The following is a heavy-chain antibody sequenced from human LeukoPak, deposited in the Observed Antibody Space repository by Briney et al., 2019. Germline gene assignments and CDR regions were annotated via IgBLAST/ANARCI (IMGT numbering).Heavy chain of an antibody. CDR3: ARLGRYSSHFDY. Sequence: SSETLSLTCTVSGGSISSGGYYGSWIRQHPGKGLEWIGYIYYSGSTYYNPSLKSRVTISVDTSKNQFSLKLSSVTAADTAVYYCARLGRYSSHFDYWGQGTLVTVSS. V-gene: IGHV4-31*03. D-gene: IGHD6-19*01. CDR2: IYYSGST. CDR1: GGSISSGGYY. J-gene: IGHJ4*02.